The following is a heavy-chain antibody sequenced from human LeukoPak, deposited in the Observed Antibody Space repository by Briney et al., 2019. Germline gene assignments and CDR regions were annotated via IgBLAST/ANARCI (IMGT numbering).Heavy chain of an antibody. CDR2: IYHSGSA. V-gene: IGHV4-59*12. Sequence: PSETLSLTCTVSGGSISNYYWSWIRQPPGKGLEWIGYIYHSGSANYNPSLKSRVAISVDTSKNTLYVQMNSLRDEDTAVYYCAKDQRWESPHYLDSWGQGTLVTVSS. D-gene: IGHD1-26*01. CDR1: GGSISNYY. CDR3: AKDQRWESPHYLDS. J-gene: IGHJ4*02.